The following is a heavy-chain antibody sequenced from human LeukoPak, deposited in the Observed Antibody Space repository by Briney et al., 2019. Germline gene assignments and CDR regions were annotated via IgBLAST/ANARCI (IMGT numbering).Heavy chain of an antibody. CDR1: GGSFSGYY. CDR3: ARGLTLYYYGSGSTTNQTAYYFDY. V-gene: IGHV4-34*01. CDR2: INHSGST. J-gene: IGHJ4*02. Sequence: KTSETLSLTCAVYGGSFSGYYWSWIRQPPGKGLEWIGEINHSGSTNYNPSLKSRVTISVDTSKNQFSLKLSSVTAADTAVYYCARGLTLYYYGSGSTTNQTAYYFDYWGQGTLVTVSS. D-gene: IGHD3-10*01.